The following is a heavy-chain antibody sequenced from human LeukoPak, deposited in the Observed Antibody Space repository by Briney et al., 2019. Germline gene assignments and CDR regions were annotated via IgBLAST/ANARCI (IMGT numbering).Heavy chain of an antibody. D-gene: IGHD3-22*01. V-gene: IGHV4-34*01. CDR3: ASPTYDSSGYGY. CDR2: INHSGST. J-gene: IGHJ4*02. CDR1: GGSFSGYY. Sequence: SETLSLTCAVYGGSFSGYYWSWIRQPPGKGLEWIGEINHSGSTNYNPSLKSRVTISVDTSKNQFSLKLSSATAADTAVYYCASPTYDSSGYGYWGQGTLVTVSS.